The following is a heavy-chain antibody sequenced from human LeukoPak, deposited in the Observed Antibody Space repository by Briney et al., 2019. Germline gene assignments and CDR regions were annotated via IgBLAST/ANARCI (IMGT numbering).Heavy chain of an antibody. V-gene: IGHV3-21*01. CDR1: GFTFRTYS. CDR3: TKDPGHVLRSFDYSEY. Sequence: GGSLRLSCAASGFTFRTYSMNWVRQAPGKGLEWVSSISSNSRYIYYADSVKGRFTISRDNARSSLFLQMNSLRAEDTAVYYCTKDPGHVLRSFDYSEYWGQGTRVTVSS. J-gene: IGHJ4*02. D-gene: IGHD3-9*01. CDR2: ISSNSRYI.